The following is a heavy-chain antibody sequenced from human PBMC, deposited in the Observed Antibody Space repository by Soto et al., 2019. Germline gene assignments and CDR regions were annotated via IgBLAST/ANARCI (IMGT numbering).Heavy chain of an antibody. D-gene: IGHD2-15*01. Sequence: QVQLVQSGAEVKKPGASVKVSCKASGYFFASYSMHWVRQAPGQGLEWIGMINPSVGSTSYREKFQGRVTMTRDKSTSTVYMELSSLRSEDTAVYYCARESAGRDEFLSSGDVDYWGQATLGTVSS. V-gene: IGHV1-46*01. CDR1: GYFFASYS. CDR2: INPSVGST. J-gene: IGHJ4*02. CDR3: ARESAGRDEFLSSGDVDY.